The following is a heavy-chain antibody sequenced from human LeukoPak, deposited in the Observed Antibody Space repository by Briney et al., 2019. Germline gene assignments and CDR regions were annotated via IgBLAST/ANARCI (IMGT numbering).Heavy chain of an antibody. V-gene: IGHV3-33*08. CDR2: IWHDGNSK. D-gene: IGHD6-13*01. J-gene: IGHJ4*02. CDR1: GFTFSDYY. CDR3: ARDRSSSWSHFDY. Sequence: PGGSLRLSCAASGFTFSDYYMSWIRQAPGKGLEWVAVIWHDGNSKYYADSVKGRFTISRDNSKNTLYLQMNSLRVEDTAVYYCARDRSSSWSHFDYWGQGTLVTVSS.